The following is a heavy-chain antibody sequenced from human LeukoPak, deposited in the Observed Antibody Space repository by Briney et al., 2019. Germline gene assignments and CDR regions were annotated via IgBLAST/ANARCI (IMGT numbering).Heavy chain of an antibody. V-gene: IGHV3-23*01. Sequence: PGGSLRLSCAASGFTFSSYAMSWVRQAPGKGLEWVSAISGSGGSTYYADSVKGRFTISRDNSKNTLYLQMNSLRAEDTAVYYCAVFTRVAAAGHGYYFDYWGQGTLVTVSS. CDR2: ISGSGGST. D-gene: IGHD6-13*01. J-gene: IGHJ4*02. CDR1: GFTFSSYA. CDR3: AVFTRVAAAGHGYYFDY.